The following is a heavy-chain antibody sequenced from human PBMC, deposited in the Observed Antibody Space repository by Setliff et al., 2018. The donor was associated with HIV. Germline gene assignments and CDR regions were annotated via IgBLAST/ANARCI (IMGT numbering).Heavy chain of an antibody. Sequence: SETLSLTCTVSGGSISSSSYYWAWIRQPPGKGLEWIGNIFYSGHTFYNPSLRSRVTISVDTSKNQFSLKLSSVTAADTALYYCARGVAAAGLWGQGTLVTAPQ. CDR1: GGSISSSSYY. V-gene: IGHV4-39*07. J-gene: IGHJ4*02. CDR3: ARGVAAAGL. D-gene: IGHD6-13*01. CDR2: IFYSGHT.